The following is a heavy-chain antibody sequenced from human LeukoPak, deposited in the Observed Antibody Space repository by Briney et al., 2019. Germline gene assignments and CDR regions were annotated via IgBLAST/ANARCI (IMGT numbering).Heavy chain of an antibody. CDR3: AGGVYGYNAFDY. CDR2: ISRSSTTI. J-gene: IGHJ4*01. D-gene: IGHD5/OR15-5a*01. Sequence: GGSLRLSCAASGFTLSAYSMNWVRQAPGKGLEWVSYISRSSTTIYYADSVKGRFTISRDNGKNSVYLQMNSLRDEDTAVYYCAGGVYGYNAFDYWGQGTLVSVSS. CDR1: GFTLSAYS. V-gene: IGHV3-48*02.